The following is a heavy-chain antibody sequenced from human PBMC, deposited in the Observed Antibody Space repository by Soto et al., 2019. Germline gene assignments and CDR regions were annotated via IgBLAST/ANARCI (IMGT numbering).Heavy chain of an antibody. CDR3: ARDRRDGYNTFDY. CDR1: GYTFTSYE. CDR2: INPSGNST. J-gene: IGHJ4*02. V-gene: IGHV1-46*01. Sequence: GASVKVSCKASGYTFTSYEMYWVRQAPGQGLEWMRIINPSGNSTTYAQKFQGRVTMTRDTSTSTVYMELSSLRSEVTAVYYCARDRRDGYNTFDYWGQGTLVTVAS. D-gene: IGHD5-12*01.